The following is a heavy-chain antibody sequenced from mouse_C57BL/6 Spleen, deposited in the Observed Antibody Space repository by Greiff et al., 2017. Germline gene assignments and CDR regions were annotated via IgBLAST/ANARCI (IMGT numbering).Heavy chain of an antibody. CDR1: GYTFTSYG. Sequence: VQLQQSGAELARPGASVKLSCKASGYTFTSYGISWVKQRTGQGLEWIGEIYPRSGNTYYNEKFKGKATLTADKSSSTAYMELRSLTSEDSAVYFCARNHYYGSSYYYAMDYWGQGTSVTVSS. J-gene: IGHJ4*01. CDR3: ARNHYYGSSYYYAMDY. V-gene: IGHV1-81*01. CDR2: IYPRSGNT. D-gene: IGHD1-1*01.